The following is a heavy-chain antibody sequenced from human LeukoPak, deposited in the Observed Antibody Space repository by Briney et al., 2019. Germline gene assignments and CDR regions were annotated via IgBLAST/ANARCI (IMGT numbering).Heavy chain of an antibody. Sequence: GGSLRLSCAASGFNFSDYYMSWIRQAPGSGLEWVSYLSNRAYSTYYAVSVKGRLTISRDNAKTSLYLQMNSLRVEDTAVYYCVRGKRRYDSWGQGTLVTVSS. CDR1: GFNFSDYY. D-gene: IGHD3-9*01. CDR3: VRGKRRYDS. V-gene: IGHV3-11*01. CDR2: LSNRAYST. J-gene: IGHJ4*02.